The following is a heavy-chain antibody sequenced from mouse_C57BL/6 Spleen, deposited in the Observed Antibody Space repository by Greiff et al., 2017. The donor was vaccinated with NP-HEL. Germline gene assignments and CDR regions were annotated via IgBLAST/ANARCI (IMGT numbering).Heavy chain of an antibody. CDR2: IDPSDSYT. V-gene: IGHV1-69*01. CDR1: GYTFTSYW. Sequence: QVQLQQPGAELVMPGASVKLSCKASGYTFTSYWMHWVKQRPGQGLEWIGEIDPSDSYTNYNQKFKGKSTLTVDKSSSTAYMQLSSLTSEDSAVYYCARSGYYYGSRTTYYAMDYWGQGTSVTVSS. CDR3: ARSGYYYGSRTTYYAMDY. D-gene: IGHD1-1*01. J-gene: IGHJ4*01.